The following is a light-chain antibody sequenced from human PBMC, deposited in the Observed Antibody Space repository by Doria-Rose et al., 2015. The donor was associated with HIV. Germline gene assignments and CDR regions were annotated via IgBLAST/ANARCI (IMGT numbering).Light chain of an antibody. V-gene: IGKV1-39*01. Sequence: DIQMTPSPSSLSSSIGDRVTITCRASRTVSTYLNWFQQEPGKAPKLLIYAASRLQSGVPSRFSGSGSGTDFTLTISGLQPGDFATYYCQQTYSSPPWTFGQGTKVE. CDR2: AAS. CDR1: RTVSTY. CDR3: QQTYSSPPWT. J-gene: IGKJ1*01.